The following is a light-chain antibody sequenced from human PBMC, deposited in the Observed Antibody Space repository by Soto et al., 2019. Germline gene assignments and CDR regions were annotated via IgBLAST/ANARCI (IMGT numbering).Light chain of an antibody. CDR3: QQYNSYSWT. Sequence: DIQMTQSPSTLSASVGDGVTITSRASQSISSWLAWYQQKPGKAPKLLIYDASSLESGVPSRFSGSGSGTEFTLTISSLQPDDFATYYCQQYNSYSWTFGQGTKVDIK. CDR1: QSISSW. V-gene: IGKV1-5*01. CDR2: DAS. J-gene: IGKJ1*01.